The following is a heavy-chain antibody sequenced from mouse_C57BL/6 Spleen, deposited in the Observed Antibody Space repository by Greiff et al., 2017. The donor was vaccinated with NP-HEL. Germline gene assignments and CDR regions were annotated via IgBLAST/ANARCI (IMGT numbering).Heavy chain of an antibody. CDR3: AYYSNPWYFDV. CDR1: GYAFSSSW. J-gene: IGHJ1*03. CDR2: IYPGDGDT. D-gene: IGHD2-5*01. V-gene: IGHV1-82*01. Sequence: VQLQQSGPELVKPGASVKISCKASGYAFSSSWMNWVKQRPGKGLEWIGRIYPGDGDTNYNGKFKGKATLTADKSSSTAYMQLSSLTSEDSAVYFCAYYSNPWYFDVWGTGTTVTVSS.